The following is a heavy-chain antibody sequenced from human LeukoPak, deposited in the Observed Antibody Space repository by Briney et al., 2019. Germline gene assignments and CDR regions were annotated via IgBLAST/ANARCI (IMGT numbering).Heavy chain of an antibody. J-gene: IGHJ4*02. Sequence: PGGSLGLSCAASGFTVSSNYMSWVRQAPGRGLEWVSVIYSGGDTRYADSVKGRSTISRDNSKNTLYLQMNSLRAEDTALYYCARERGRGVISPYFDQWGQGTLVTVSS. CDR3: ARERGRGVISPYFDQ. D-gene: IGHD3-10*01. CDR2: IYSGGDT. V-gene: IGHV3-66*01. CDR1: GFTVSSNY.